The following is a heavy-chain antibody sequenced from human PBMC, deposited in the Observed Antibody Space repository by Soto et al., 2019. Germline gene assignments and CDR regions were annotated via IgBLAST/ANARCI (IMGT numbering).Heavy chain of an antibody. Sequence: QVQLVESGGGVVQPGRSLRLSCAASGFTFSSYAMHWVRQAPGKGLEWVAVISYDGSNKYYADSVKGRFTISRDNSKNPRYLQMTSRRAEDRAVYYCARDHYGAPPRGFDYWGQGTLVTVSS. D-gene: IGHD4-17*01. CDR3: ARDHYGAPPRGFDY. CDR2: ISYDGSNK. CDR1: GFTFSSYA. J-gene: IGHJ4*02. V-gene: IGHV3-30-3*01.